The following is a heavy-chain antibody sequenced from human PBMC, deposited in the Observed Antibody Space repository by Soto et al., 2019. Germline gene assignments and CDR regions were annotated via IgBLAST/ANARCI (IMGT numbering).Heavy chain of an antibody. CDR1: GYTFTNYA. CDR3: ARGGYSGSYYAYFDY. V-gene: IGHV1-3*01. J-gene: IGHJ4*02. CDR2: INAAHGNT. D-gene: IGHD1-26*01. Sequence: SGPTLVNPGGLSEGSCKASGYTFTNYAIHWVRQAPGQSLEWMGWINAAHGNTKYSQKFQGRVTITRDTSASTAYMELTSLRSEDTAVYYCARGGYSGSYYAYFDYWGQGTLVTVSS.